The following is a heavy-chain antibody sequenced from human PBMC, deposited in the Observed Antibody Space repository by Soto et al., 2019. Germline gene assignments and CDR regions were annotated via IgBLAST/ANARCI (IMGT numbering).Heavy chain of an antibody. CDR1: GYTFPTYY. J-gene: IGHJ4*02. CDR3: ARAGYCSGGTCFHGNCDY. V-gene: IGHV1-46*01. D-gene: IGHD2-15*01. CDR2: INPNGGST. Sequence: QVQLVQSGAEVKRPGASVKVSCKASGYTFPTYYMHWVGQAPGQGLEWLGIINPNGGSTTYAQKCQGRDNMTRDTSRSTVYLELSSLRSEVTAVYYCARAGYCSGGTCFHGNCDYWGQGTLVTVSA.